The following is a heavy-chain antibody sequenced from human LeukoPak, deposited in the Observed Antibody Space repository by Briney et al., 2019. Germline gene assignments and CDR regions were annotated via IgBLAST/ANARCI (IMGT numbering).Heavy chain of an antibody. Sequence: SETLFLTCSVSGDSISTYYWSWIRQPAGKGLGWIGRIYSSGSSNYNPSLRSRVTMSVDTSKNQFSLRLSSVTAADTAMYYCARGLPYSSGWPSDYWGQGTLVTVPS. CDR3: ARGLPYSSGWPSDY. V-gene: IGHV4-4*07. D-gene: IGHD6-19*01. CDR1: GDSISTYY. CDR2: IYSSGSS. J-gene: IGHJ4*02.